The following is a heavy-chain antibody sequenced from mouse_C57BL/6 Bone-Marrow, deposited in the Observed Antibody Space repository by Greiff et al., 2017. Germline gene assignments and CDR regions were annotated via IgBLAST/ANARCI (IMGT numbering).Heavy chain of an antibody. CDR1: GYTFTSYW. CDR3: VRLWYLPWCAY. V-gene: IGHV1-55*01. D-gene: IGHD2-1*01. J-gene: IGHJ3*01. Sequence: VQLQQPGAELVKPGASVKMSCKASGYTFTSYWLTWVKQRPGQGLEWIGDISPGSGRTNYNEKFKSKATLTVDTSSHTAFLQLRSLTSEDSAVSSCVRLWYLPWCAYGGQETLVTVSA. CDR2: ISPGSGRT.